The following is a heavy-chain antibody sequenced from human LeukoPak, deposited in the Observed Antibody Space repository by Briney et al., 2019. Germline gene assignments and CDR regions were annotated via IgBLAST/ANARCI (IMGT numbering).Heavy chain of an antibody. Sequence: SSETLSLTCTVSGGSISSYYWSWIRQPPGKGLEWIGYIYYSGSTNYNPSLKSRVTISVDTSKNQFSLKLSSVTAADTAVYYCARQWTGYNWFDPWGQGTLVTVSS. CDR2: IYYSGST. CDR3: ARQWTGYNWFDP. CDR1: GGSISSYY. J-gene: IGHJ5*02. D-gene: IGHD3-9*01. V-gene: IGHV4-59*08.